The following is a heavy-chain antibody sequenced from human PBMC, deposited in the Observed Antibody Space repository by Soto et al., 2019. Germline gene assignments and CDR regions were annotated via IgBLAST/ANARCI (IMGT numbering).Heavy chain of an antibody. CDR1: GGSISSYY. J-gene: IGHJ5*02. CDR3: ARGAADSYGYPPVRNWFDP. Sequence: TLSLTCTVPGGSISSYYWSWIRQPPGKGLEWIGYIYYSGSTNYNPSLKSRVTISVDTSKNQFSLRLSSVTAADTAVYYCARGAADSYGYPPVRNWFDPWGQGTLVTVSS. CDR2: IYYSGST. D-gene: IGHD5-18*01. V-gene: IGHV4-59*01.